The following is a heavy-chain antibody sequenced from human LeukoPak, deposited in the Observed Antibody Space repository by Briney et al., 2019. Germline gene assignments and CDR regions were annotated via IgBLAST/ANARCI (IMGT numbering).Heavy chain of an antibody. CDR3: ARCRESFNYYFDY. J-gene: IGHJ4*02. Sequence: SQTLSLTCTVSGGSISSGSYYWSWIRQPAGKGLEWIGRIYTSGSTNYNPSLKSRVTMSVDTSKNQFSLKLSSVTAADTAVYYCARCRESFNYYFDYWGQGTLVTVSS. V-gene: IGHV4-61*02. CDR1: GGSISSGSYY. CDR2: IYTSGST. D-gene: IGHD5-24*01.